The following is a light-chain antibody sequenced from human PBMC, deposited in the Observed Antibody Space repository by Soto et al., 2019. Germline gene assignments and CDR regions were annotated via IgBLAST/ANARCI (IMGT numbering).Light chain of an antibody. Sequence: EIVLTQSPATLSLSPGERATLSCRASQSVSNYLAWYQQRPGQAPRLLIYGTSTRATGIPARFSGSGSGTEFTLTISSLQSEDFAVYYCHQYNFWPTFGQGTKVDNK. CDR2: GTS. CDR1: QSVSNY. V-gene: IGKV3-15*01. CDR3: HQYNFWPT. J-gene: IGKJ1*01.